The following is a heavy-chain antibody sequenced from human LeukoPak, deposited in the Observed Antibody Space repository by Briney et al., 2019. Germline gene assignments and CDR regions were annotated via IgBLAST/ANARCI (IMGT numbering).Heavy chain of an antibody. D-gene: IGHD1-26*01. V-gene: IGHV3-21*01. J-gene: IGHJ4*02. CDR3: ARDLFTAYSGSYNY. CDR2: ISSSSSYI. CDR1: GFTFGSYT. Sequence: GGSLRLSCAASGFTFGSYTMDWVRQAPGKGLGWVSSISSSSSYIYYADSVKGRFTISRDNAKNSLYLQMNSLRAEDTAVYYCARDLFTAYSGSYNYWGQGTLVTVSS.